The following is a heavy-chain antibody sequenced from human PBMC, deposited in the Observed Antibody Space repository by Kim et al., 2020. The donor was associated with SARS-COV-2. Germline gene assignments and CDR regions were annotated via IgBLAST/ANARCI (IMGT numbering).Heavy chain of an antibody. CDR3: ARGVPYYDSSGYYSWSYFFDY. D-gene: IGHD3-22*01. J-gene: IGHJ4*02. Sequence: SVKVSCKASGGTFSSYAISWVRQAPGQGLEWMGGIIPIFGTANYAQKFQGRVTITADESTSTAYMELSSLRSEDTAVYYCARGVPYYDSSGYYSWSYFFDYWGQGTLVTVSS. CDR1: GGTFSSYA. CDR2: IIPIFGTA. V-gene: IGHV1-69*13.